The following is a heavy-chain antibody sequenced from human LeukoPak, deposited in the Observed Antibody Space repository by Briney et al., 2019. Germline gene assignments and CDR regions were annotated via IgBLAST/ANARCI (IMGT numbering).Heavy chain of an antibody. D-gene: IGHD3-16*01. CDR2: ISPTGDII. V-gene: IGHV3-11*01. Sequence: GGSLRLSCAASGFTFGVYYMTWIRQAPGRGLEPLSFISPTGDIIKCVDSVKGRFTISRDNANSSMYLEMNSLRAEDTAVYYCAGEHWAAPDHWGQGTLVTVSP. CDR3: AGEHWAAPDH. J-gene: IGHJ4*02. CDR1: GFTFGVYY.